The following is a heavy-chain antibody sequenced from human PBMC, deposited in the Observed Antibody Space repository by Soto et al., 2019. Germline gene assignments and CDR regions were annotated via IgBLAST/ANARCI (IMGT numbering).Heavy chain of an antibody. Sequence: QLQLQESGSGLVKPSQTLSLTCAVSGGSISSGGYSWSWIRQPPGKGLEWIGYIYHSGSTNYNPSLKSRVTISVDKPKNQLSLELSSVTAADTAVYYCARWIQLWLHFDYWGQGTLVTVSS. CDR3: ARWIQLWLHFDY. CDR1: GGSISSGGYS. J-gene: IGHJ4*02. CDR2: IYHSGST. D-gene: IGHD5-18*01. V-gene: IGHV4-30-2*01.